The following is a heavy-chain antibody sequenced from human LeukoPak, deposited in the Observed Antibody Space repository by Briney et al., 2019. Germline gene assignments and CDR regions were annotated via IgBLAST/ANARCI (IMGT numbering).Heavy chain of an antibody. CDR1: GFTFSNFW. J-gene: IGHJ4*02. D-gene: IGHD4-17*01. CDR2: ISSSSSYI. V-gene: IGHV3-21*01. CDR3: AKDTTVNFPFRGYFDY. Sequence: GGSLRLSCAAAGFTFSNFWMSWVRQAPGKGLEWVSFISSSSSYIYYADSVKGRFTISRDNAKNSLYLQMNSLRAEDTAVYYRAKDTTVNFPFRGYFDYWGQGTLVTVSS.